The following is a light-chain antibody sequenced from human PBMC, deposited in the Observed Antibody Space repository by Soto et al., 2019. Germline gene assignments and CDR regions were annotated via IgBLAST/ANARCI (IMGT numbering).Light chain of an antibody. CDR3: QQYGST. Sequence: EIVMTQTPASLAVSQGERATLSCRASQSVSSSYLAWYQQKPGQAPRLLIYGASSRATGIPDRFSGSGSGTDFTLTISRLEPEDFAVYYCQQYGSTFGQGTKVDI. J-gene: IGKJ1*01. CDR1: QSVSSSY. CDR2: GAS. V-gene: IGKV3-20*01.